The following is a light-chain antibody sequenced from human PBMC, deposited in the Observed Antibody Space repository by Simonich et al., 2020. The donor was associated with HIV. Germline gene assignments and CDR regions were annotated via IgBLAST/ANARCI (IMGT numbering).Light chain of an antibody. CDR2: DAT. Sequence: EIVLTQSPATLSLSPGERATLSCRASQSVSSFLAWYQQKPAQAPRLLIYDATSRITGIPDRFIGSGSRTDFTLTISRLEPEDFALYYCQQFGNSPPSITFGQGTRLEIK. CDR1: QSVSSF. J-gene: IGKJ5*01. CDR3: QQFGNSPPSIT. V-gene: IGKV3-20*01.